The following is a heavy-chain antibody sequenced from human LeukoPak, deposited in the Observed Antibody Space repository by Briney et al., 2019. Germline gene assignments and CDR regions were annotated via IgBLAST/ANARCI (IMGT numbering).Heavy chain of an antibody. D-gene: IGHD3-22*01. CDR1: GSTVNSNF. CDR2: TFSGGST. V-gene: IGHV3-53*01. Sequence: GGSLRLSCAASGSTVNSNFMNWVRQAPGEGLEWVSVTFSGGSTYYADSVKGRFTIPRDNSKNTLYLQMNSLRAEDTAVYYCASGNSGYFYADYWGQGALVTVSS. J-gene: IGHJ4*02. CDR3: ASGNSGYFYADY.